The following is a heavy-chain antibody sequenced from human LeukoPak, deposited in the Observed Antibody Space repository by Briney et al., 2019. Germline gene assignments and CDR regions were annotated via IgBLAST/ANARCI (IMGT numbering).Heavy chain of an antibody. CDR1: GGTFSSYA. CDR3: ARLLDVLLWFGELRRWFDP. V-gene: IGHV1-8*02. D-gene: IGHD3-10*01. J-gene: IGHJ5*02. CDR2: MNPNSGNT. Sequence: ASVKVSCKASGGTFSSYAISWVRQAPGQGLEWMGWMNPNSGNTGYAQKFQGRVTMTRNTSISTAYMELSSLRSEDTAVYYCARLLDVLLWFGELRRWFDPWGQGTLVTVSS.